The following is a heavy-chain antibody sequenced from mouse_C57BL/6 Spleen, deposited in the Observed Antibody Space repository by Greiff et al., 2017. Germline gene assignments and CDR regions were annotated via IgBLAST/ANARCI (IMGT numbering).Heavy chain of an antibody. CDR1: GYTFTSYW. J-gene: IGHJ3*01. Sequence: QVQLKQPGAELVKPGASVKLSCKASGYTFTSYWMHWVKQRPGRGLEWIGRIDPNSGGTKYNEKFKSKATLTVDQPSSTAYMQLSSLPSEDSAVYYCAGLYYSNPAWLAYWGQGTLVTVSA. D-gene: IGHD2-5*01. V-gene: IGHV1-72*01. CDR2: IDPNSGGT. CDR3: AGLYYSNPAWLAY.